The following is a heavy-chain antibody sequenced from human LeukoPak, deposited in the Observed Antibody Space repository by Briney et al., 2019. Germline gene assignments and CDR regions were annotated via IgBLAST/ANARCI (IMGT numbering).Heavy chain of an antibody. J-gene: IGHJ4*02. V-gene: IGHV3-30-3*01. D-gene: IGHD2-15*01. CDR3: ARELGYCSGGSCYGIFDY. CDR2: ISYDGSNK. CDR1: GFTFSSYA. Sequence: PGGSLRLSCAASGFTFSSYAMHWVRQAPGKGLEWVAVISYDGSNKYYADSVKGRFTISRDNSKNTLYLQMSSLRAEDTAVYYCARELGYCSGGSCYGIFDYWGQGTLVTVSS.